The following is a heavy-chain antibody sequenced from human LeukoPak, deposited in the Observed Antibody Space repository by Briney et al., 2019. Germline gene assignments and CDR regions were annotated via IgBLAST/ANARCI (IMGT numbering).Heavy chain of an antibody. V-gene: IGHV1-69*10. CDR2: IIPILGIP. D-gene: IGHD6-13*01. CDR1: GGTFSSYA. CDR3: ARDVMYSSSWYFDY. J-gene: IGHJ4*02. Sequence: SVTVSCKASGGTFSSYAISWVRQAPGQGLEWMGRIIPILGIPNYAQKFQGRVTITADKSTSTAYMELSSLRSEDTAVYYCARDVMYSSSWYFDYWGQGTLVTVSS.